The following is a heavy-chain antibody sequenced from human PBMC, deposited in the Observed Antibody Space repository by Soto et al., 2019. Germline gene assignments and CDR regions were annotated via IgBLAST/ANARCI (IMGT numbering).Heavy chain of an antibody. D-gene: IGHD3-10*01. J-gene: IGHJ4*02. V-gene: IGHV3-33*01. CDR1: GFTFRSYG. CDR2: IWYDGSNK. Sequence: GGSLRLSCAASGFTFRSYGMHWVRQAPGKGLEWVAVIWYDGSNKYYADSVKGRFTISRDNSKNTLYLQMNSLRAEDTAVYYCARSEYYYGSLDYWGQGSLVTVSS. CDR3: ARSEYYYGSLDY.